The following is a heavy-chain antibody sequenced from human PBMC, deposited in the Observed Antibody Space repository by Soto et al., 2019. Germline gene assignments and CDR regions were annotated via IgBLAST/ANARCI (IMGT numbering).Heavy chain of an antibody. CDR2: SITLFGTA. CDR1: GGTFSSHS. D-gene: IGHD5-12*01. V-gene: IGHV1-69*06. CDR3: ECAGGYANFSAALAH. Sequence: VQLMQSGAEVKQPGSSVKVSCKASGGTFSSHSINWVLQAPGQGLEWMGGSITLFGTAYYAQNSQGRVTITADRSTSTAYMELNSLRPAATAVYYCECAGGYANFSAALAHWGQGTLVTVSS. J-gene: IGHJ4*02.